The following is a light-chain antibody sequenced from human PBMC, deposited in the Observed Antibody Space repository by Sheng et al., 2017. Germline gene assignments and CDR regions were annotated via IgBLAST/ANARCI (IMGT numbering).Light chain of an antibody. J-gene: IGKJ4*01. V-gene: IGKV1-39*01. Sequence: DIQLTQSPSSLSTSVGDGVTITCRASQNISINLNWYQHKLGKAPKLVIHAASTLQTGVPSRFNGGGSGTDFTLTISTLQPEDFATYYCQQSYGTPLTFGGGTKVEV. CDR2: AAS. CDR3: QQSYGTPLT. CDR1: QNISIN.